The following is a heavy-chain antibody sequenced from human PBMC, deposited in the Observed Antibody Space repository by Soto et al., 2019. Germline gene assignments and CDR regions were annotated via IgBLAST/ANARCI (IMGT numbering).Heavy chain of an antibody. CDR3: AKSPRGEMATD. V-gene: IGHV1-18*01. CDR2: INTYNGMT. CDR1: GYTFINYH. Sequence: QVQLVQSGGEVKKPGASVTVSCKASGYTFINYHITWVRQAPGQGLEWMAWINTYNGMTDYAQRFQGRVTMTRDTSTCTAYMELRNLGSDHTAVYFCAKSPRGEMATDWGQGTLVPVSS. D-gene: IGHD5-12*01. J-gene: IGHJ4*02.